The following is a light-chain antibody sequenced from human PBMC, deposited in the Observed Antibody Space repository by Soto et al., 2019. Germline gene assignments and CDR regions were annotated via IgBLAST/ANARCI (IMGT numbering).Light chain of an antibody. CDR2: AAS. CDR3: QQYKDYVYT. J-gene: IGKJ2*01. CDR1: QGISSW. V-gene: IGKV1-12*01. Sequence: DSQMTQSPSSVSASVGDRVTITCRATQGISSWLAWYQQKPGKAPKLLIYAASSLQSGVPSRFSGSGSATEFTLTISGLQPDDFATYYCQQYKDYVYTFGQGTKVDI.